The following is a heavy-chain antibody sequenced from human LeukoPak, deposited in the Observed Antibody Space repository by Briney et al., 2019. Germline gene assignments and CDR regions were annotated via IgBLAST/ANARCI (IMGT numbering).Heavy chain of an antibody. D-gene: IGHD3-10*01. CDR3: AKDRPRGLGHLFDY. V-gene: IGHV3-30*02. CDR1: GFTFSSYG. J-gene: IGHJ4*02. CDR2: IRYDGSNK. Sequence: PGGSLRLSCAASGFTFSSYGMHWVRQAPGKGLEWVAFIRYDGSNKYYADSVKGRFTISRDNSKNTLYLQMNSLRAEDTAVYYCAKDRPRGLGHLFDYWGKGTLVTVSS.